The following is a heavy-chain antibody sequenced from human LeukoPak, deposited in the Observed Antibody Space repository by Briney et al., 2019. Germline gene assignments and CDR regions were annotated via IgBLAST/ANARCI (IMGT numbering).Heavy chain of an antibody. CDR1: GFTFSSYG. CDR2: IRYDGSNK. CDR3: AKSSFYCSSTSCYGPDYYYCYMDV. J-gene: IGHJ6*03. V-gene: IGHV3-30*02. D-gene: IGHD2-2*01. Sequence: GGSLRLSCAASGFTFSSYGMHWVRQAPGKGLEWVAFIRYDGSNKYYADSVKGRFTISRDNSKNTLYLQMNSLRAEDTAVYYCAKSSFYCSSTSCYGPDYYYCYMDVWGKGTTVTVSS.